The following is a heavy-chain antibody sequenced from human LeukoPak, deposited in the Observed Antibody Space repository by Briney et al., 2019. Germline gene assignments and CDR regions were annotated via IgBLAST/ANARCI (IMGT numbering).Heavy chain of an antibody. V-gene: IGHV4-31*03. Sequence: PSETLSLTCTVSGGSISSGGYYWSWIRQHPGKGLEWIGYIYYSGSTYYNPSPKSRVTISVDTSKNQFSLKLSSVTAADTAVYYCARVSKVRGVIDYWGQGTLVTVSS. CDR2: IYYSGST. CDR1: GGSISSGGYY. D-gene: IGHD3-10*01. CDR3: ARVSKVRGVIDY. J-gene: IGHJ4*02.